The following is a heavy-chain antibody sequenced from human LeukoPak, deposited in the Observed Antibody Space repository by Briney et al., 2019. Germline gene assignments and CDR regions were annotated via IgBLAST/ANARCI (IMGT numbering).Heavy chain of an antibody. CDR2: ISSGSRTI. CDR3: AKAKLLTGYYSLDY. CDR1: GFTFSTYT. Sequence: PGGSLRLSCAASGFTFSTYTMNWVRQAPGKGLEWVSYISSGSRTIYYADSVKGRFTISRDNSKNTLYLQMNSPRAEDTAVHYCAKAKLLTGYYSLDYWGQGTLVTVSS. J-gene: IGHJ4*02. D-gene: IGHD3-9*01. V-gene: IGHV3-48*01.